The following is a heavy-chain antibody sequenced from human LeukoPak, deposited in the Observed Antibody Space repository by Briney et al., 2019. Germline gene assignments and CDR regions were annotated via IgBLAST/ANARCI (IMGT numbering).Heavy chain of an antibody. CDR3: ARQKPSTFRQYGRGRPLDS. Sequence: PSETLSLTCDVNGGSLSGSYWCWIRQSPEKGLEWIGEINQSGNSNYNPSLKSRVTILVDTSKNQFSLKLSSVTAADTAVYYCARQKPSTFRQYGRGRPLDSWGQGTLVTVSS. J-gene: IGHJ4*02. CDR1: GGSLSGSY. D-gene: IGHD4-11*01. V-gene: IGHV4-34*01. CDR2: INQSGNS.